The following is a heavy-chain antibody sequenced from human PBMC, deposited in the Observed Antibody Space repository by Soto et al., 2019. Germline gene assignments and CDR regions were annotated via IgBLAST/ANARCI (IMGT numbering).Heavy chain of an antibody. D-gene: IGHD3-3*01. CDR1: GFTFSSYS. V-gene: IGHV3-48*02. Sequence: GGSLRLSCAASGFTFSSYSMNWVRQAPGKGLEWVSYISSSSSTIYYADSVKGRFTISRDNAKNSLYLQMNSLRDEDTAVYYCARDVFAGVWALAENGMDVWGQGTTVTVSS. CDR3: ARDVFAGVWALAENGMDV. CDR2: ISSSSSTI. J-gene: IGHJ6*02.